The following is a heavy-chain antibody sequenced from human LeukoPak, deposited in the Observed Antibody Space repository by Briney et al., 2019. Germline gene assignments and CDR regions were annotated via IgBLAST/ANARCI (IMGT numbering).Heavy chain of an antibody. CDR3: AGGYEWGYFDY. Sequence: PGGSLRLSCAASRFTFSSYGMHWVRQAPGKGLEWVAVISYDGSNKYYADSVKGRFTISRDNSKNTLYLQMNSLRAEDTAVYYCAGGYEWGYFDYWGQGTLVTVSS. CDR1: RFTFSSYG. V-gene: IGHV3-30*03. CDR2: ISYDGSNK. D-gene: IGHD5-12*01. J-gene: IGHJ4*02.